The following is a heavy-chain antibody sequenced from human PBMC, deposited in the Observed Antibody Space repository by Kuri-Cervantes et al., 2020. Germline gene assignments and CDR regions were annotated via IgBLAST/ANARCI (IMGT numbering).Heavy chain of an antibody. CDR1: GFTFSSYG. CDR2: ISYDGSNK. D-gene: IGHD3-22*01. Sequence: GESLKISCAASGFTFSSYGMHWVRQAPGKGLEWVAVISYDGSNKYYADSVKGRFTISRDNSKNTLYLQMNSLRAEDTAVCYCAKDKWVHYYDSSGPGYFDYWGQGTLVTVSS. J-gene: IGHJ4*02. CDR3: AKDKWVHYYDSSGPGYFDY. V-gene: IGHV3-30*18.